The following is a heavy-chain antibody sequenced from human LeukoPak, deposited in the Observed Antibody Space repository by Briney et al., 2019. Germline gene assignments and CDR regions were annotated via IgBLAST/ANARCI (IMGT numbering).Heavy chain of an antibody. CDR3: AKDLHLWPHAFDI. V-gene: IGHV3-23*01. Sequence: GGSLRLSCAASGFTFSSYGMSWVRQAPGKGLEWVSAISGSGGSTYYADSVKGRFTISRDNSKNTLYLQMNSLRAEDTAVYYCAKDLHLWPHAFDIWGQGTMVTVSS. CDR2: ISGSGGST. D-gene: IGHD5-18*01. J-gene: IGHJ3*02. CDR1: GFTFSSYG.